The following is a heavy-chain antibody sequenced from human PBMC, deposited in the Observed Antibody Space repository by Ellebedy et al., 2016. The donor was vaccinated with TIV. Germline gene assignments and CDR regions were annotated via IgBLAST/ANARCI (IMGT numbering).Heavy chain of an antibody. CDR2: ISSSSSTI. D-gene: IGHD6-19*01. V-gene: IGHV3-48*04. CDR1: GFTFSSYS. J-gene: IGHJ6*02. CDR3: ARDGEYSSGWYIHYYYGMDV. Sequence: GESLKISXAASGFTFSSYSMNWVRQAPGKGLEWVSYISSSSSTIYYADSVKGRFTISRDNAKNSLYLQMNSLRAEDTAVYYCARDGEYSSGWYIHYYYGMDVWGQGTTVTVSS.